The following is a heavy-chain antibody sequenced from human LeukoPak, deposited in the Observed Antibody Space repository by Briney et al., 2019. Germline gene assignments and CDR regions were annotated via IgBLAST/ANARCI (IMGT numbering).Heavy chain of an antibody. CDR1: GFIFSNYA. J-gene: IGHJ4*02. CDR3: ARDSTYWYDSGSSGPHYFDY. Sequence: PGRSPRLSCAASGFIFSNYAMHWVRQAPGKGLEWVALISSDGSKTYHADSVKGRFSISRHNSKNTLYLQLNSLRAEDTSVYYCARDSTYWYDSGSSGPHYFDYWGQGTLVTVSS. D-gene: IGHD3-10*01. CDR2: ISSDGSKT. V-gene: IGHV3-30*01.